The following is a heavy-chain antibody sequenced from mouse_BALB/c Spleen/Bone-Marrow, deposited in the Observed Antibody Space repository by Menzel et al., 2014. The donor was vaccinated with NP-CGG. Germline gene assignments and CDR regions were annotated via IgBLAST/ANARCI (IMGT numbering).Heavy chain of an antibody. CDR3: ARHAFYDQTEVSFVN. J-gene: IGHJ3*01. D-gene: IGHD2-3*01. CDR2: ISSGSTTI. Sequence: EVKLVESGGGLVKPGGSLKLSCAASGFAFSSYDMSWVRQTPEKRLEWVAYISSGSTTIFYADTVKGRFTISRDNAKNNLYLQLSSLRSEDTALYYCARHAFYDQTEVSFVNWGQGTLVTVSA. V-gene: IGHV5-12-1*01. CDR1: GFAFSSYD.